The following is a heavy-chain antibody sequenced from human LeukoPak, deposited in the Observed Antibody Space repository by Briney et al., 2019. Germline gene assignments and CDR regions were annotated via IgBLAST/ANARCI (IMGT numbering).Heavy chain of an antibody. D-gene: IGHD2-21*02. CDR3: ARRAYCSGDCTRHYSYYYSMDV. J-gene: IGHJ6*02. CDR2: IYPGSSDT. CDR1: GYIFSTYW. V-gene: IGHV5-51*01. Sequence: GESLKISCKGSGYIFSTYWIGWVRQMPGKGLEWMGIIYPGSSDTRYSPSFQGQVTISADRSISTAYLQWSSLKASDTAIYYCARRAYCSGDCTRHYSYYYSMDVWGQGTTVTVSS.